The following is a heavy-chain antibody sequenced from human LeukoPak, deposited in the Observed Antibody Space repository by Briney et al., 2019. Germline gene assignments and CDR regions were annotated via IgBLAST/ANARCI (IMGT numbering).Heavy chain of an antibody. J-gene: IGHJ1*01. Sequence: GGSLRLSCAASGFTFSSYFMHWVRQAPGRGLVWVSLFSSDGTSTEYADSVKGRFTISRDNAKDTLYLQVNSLRAEDTAVYYCAITVDCRATTDCYSYFHHWGQGTLVTVSS. D-gene: IGHD2-21*02. CDR2: FSSDGTST. CDR3: AITVDCRATTDCYSYFHH. V-gene: IGHV3-74*03. CDR1: GFTFSSYF.